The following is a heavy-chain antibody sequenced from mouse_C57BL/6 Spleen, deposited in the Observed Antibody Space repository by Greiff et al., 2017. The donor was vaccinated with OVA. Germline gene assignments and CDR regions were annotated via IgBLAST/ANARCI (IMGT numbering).Heavy chain of an antibody. J-gene: IGHJ3*01. D-gene: IGHD2-12*01. V-gene: IGHV5-4*03. CDR2: ISDGGSYT. Sequence: EVKVVESGGGLVKPGGSLKLSCAASGFTFSSYAMSWVRQTPEKRLEGVATISDGGSYTYYPDNVKGRFSISRDNAKNNLYLQMSQLKSEDTAMYYCARGGDNYDFFAYWGQGTLVTVSA. CDR1: GFTFSSYA. CDR3: ARGGDNYDFFAY.